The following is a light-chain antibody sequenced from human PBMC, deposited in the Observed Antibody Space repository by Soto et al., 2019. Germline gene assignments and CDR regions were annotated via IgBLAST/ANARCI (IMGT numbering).Light chain of an antibody. CDR2: DAS. CDR1: QSISNY. J-gene: IGKJ1*01. CDR3: QQRSNWPSWT. Sequence: EIVLTQSPATLSLSPGERATLSCRASQSISNYLAWYQQKPGQSPRLLIYDASNRATGIPARFSGSGSETDFTLTISSLEPEDFAVYYCQQRSNWPSWTFGQGTKVEI. V-gene: IGKV3-11*01.